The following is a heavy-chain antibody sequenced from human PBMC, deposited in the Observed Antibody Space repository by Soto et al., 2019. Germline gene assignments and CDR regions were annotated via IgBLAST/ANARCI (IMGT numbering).Heavy chain of an antibody. J-gene: IGHJ4*02. CDR2: IDYSGNH. CDR3: ARGGEDYYDSSGAVHFDY. Sequence: SETLSLTCTVSGGSISSGGYYWSWIRQHQGKGLEGIGYIDYSGNHYYNPSLKGRVTISVDTSKNQFSQKLSSVTAADTAVDYCARGGEDYYDSSGAVHFDYWGQGTLVTVSS. V-gene: IGHV4-31*03. CDR1: GGSISSGGYY. D-gene: IGHD3-22*01.